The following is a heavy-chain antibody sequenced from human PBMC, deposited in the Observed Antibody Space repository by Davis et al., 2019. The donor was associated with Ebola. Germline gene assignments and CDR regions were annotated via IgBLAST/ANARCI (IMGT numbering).Heavy chain of an antibody. D-gene: IGHD4-17*01. V-gene: IGHV3-30*02. CDR3: ARLAYGDYWRWFDS. CDR1: GFTFSSYG. Sequence: GESLKISCAASGFTFSSYGIHWVRQAPGKGLKWVAFIRYDGSSKYYADSVKGRFTISRDNSKNTLFLQMNNLRAEDTAVYYCARLAYGDYWRWFDSWGQGTLVTVSS. CDR2: IRYDGSSK. J-gene: IGHJ5*01.